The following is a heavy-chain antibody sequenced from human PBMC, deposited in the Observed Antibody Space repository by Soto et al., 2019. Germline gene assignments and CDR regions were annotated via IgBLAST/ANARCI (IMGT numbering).Heavy chain of an antibody. V-gene: IGHV4-38-2*02. J-gene: IGHJ4*02. CDR3: AREKVGTTFFDN. CDR2: IYPSVSS. Sequence: PSETLSLTCSVSGFAISRGYYWSWVRQPPGKGLEWIGSIYPSVSSYHNPSLATRLRLSIDTSKNQFTLNLTSVTAEDTALYFCAREKVGTTFFDNWGQGVQVTVS. CDR1: GFAISRGYY. D-gene: IGHD1-1*01.